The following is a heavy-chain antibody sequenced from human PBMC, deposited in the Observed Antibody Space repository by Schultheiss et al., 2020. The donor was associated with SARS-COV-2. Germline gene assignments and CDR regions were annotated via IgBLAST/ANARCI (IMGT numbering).Heavy chain of an antibody. Sequence: ASVKVSCKASGGTFSSYAISWVRQAPGQGLEWMGIINPSGGSTSYAQKFQGRVTMTRDTSTSTAYMELSSLRSEDTAVYYCARDLSYGMDVWGQGTTVTVSS. J-gene: IGHJ6*02. CDR2: INPSGGST. CDR1: GGTFSSYA. V-gene: IGHV1-46*01. CDR3: ARDLSYGMDV.